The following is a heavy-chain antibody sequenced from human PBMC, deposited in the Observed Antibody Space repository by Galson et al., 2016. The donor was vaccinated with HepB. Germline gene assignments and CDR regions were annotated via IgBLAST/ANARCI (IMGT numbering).Heavy chain of an antibody. D-gene: IGHD3-16*01. Sequence: SLRLSCAVSGFTFSSHEMHWVRQAPGKGLERVAYISNSGTTRYHGDSVKGRLTISRDNAKNSLYLLLNSLRPEDTAVYYCVRGNYGRLPGLWGQGTMVIVSS. CDR2: ISNSGTTR. J-gene: IGHJ3*01. CDR1: GFTFSSHE. CDR3: VRGNYGRLPGL. V-gene: IGHV3-48*03.